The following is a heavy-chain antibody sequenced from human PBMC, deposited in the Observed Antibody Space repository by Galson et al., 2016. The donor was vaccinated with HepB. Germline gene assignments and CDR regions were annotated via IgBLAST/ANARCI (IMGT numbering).Heavy chain of an antibody. CDR3: ARIYYEILTGLTPWYYFDS. J-gene: IGHJ4*02. V-gene: IGHV3-33*01. CDR1: GFTFSNYG. Sequence: SLRLSCAASGFTFSNYGMHWVRQAPGKGLEWVAVIWSDGSEKYYADSVKGRFTISRDNSKNTLHLQMNSLRAEDTAVYYCARIYYEILTGLTPWYYFDSWGQGTLVTVSS. D-gene: IGHD3-9*01. CDR2: IWSDGSEK.